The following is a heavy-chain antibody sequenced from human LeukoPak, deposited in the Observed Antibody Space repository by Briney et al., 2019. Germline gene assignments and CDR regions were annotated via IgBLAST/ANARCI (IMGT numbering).Heavy chain of an antibody. CDR1: GYTFTSYD. Sequence: ASVKVSCKASGYTFTSYDINWVRQATGQGLEWMVWMNPNSGNTGYAQKFQGRVTMTRNTSISTAYMELSSLRSEDTAVYYCARGTKRYYYGSGNYWGQGTLVTVSS. V-gene: IGHV1-8*01. D-gene: IGHD3-10*01. CDR2: MNPNSGNT. J-gene: IGHJ4*02. CDR3: ARGTKRYYYGSGNY.